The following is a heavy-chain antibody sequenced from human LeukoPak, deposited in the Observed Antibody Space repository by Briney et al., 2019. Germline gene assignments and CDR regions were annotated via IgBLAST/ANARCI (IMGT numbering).Heavy chain of an antibody. CDR1: GFTFSSYE. V-gene: IGHV3-48*03. D-gene: IGHD1-26*01. Sequence: GGSLRLSCAASGFTFSSYEMNWVRQAPGKGLEWVSYISSGGSAIYYADSVKGRFTISRDNARNSLYLQMNSLRAEDTAVYYCARGGSSRAKNYFDYWGQGTLVTVSS. CDR3: ARGGSSRAKNYFDY. CDR2: ISSGGSAI. J-gene: IGHJ4*02.